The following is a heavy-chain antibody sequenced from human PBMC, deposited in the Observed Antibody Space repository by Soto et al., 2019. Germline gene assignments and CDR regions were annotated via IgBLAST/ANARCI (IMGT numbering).Heavy chain of an antibody. CDR2: INAANGDT. D-gene: IGHD6-13*01. CDR3: VRRHVSATGIDWFDP. V-gene: IGHV1-3*01. Sequence: ASVKFSCKASGYTFTSYGIHWVRQAPGQRLEWMGWINAANGDTKYSSKFQGRVTITRDTSASTAYMELSSLRSEDTAVYYCVRRHVSATGIDWFDPWGQGTLVTVSS. J-gene: IGHJ5*02. CDR1: GYTFTSYG.